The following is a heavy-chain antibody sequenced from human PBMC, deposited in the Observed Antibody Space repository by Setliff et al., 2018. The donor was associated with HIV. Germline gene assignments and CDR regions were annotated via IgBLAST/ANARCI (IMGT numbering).Heavy chain of an antibody. V-gene: IGHV4-39*01. Sequence: SETLSLTCAVSGGSVDSRVYYWGWIRQPPGKGLEWIGNILYGGTTYYTPSLKSRVSISVDTSRNQFSLRLNSVTAADTAVYYCARPTTGLGGGAAFDIWGQGTMVTVSS. CDR2: ILYGGTT. CDR3: ARPTTGLGGGAAFDI. D-gene: IGHD2-8*01. J-gene: IGHJ3*02. CDR1: GGSVDSRVYY.